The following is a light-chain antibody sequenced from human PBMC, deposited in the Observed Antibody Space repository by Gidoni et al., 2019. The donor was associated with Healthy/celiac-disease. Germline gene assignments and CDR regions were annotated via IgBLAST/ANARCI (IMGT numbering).Light chain of an antibody. J-gene: IGKJ1*01. V-gene: IGKV1-5*03. CDR1: QSISSW. Sequence: DIQMTQSPSTMSASVGDRVTITCRASQSISSWLAWYTQKPEKAPKLLIYKASSLDSGVPSRFSGSGSRTEFTLIISSRQPDDFATYYCQQYNSYSLTFGQGTKVEIK. CDR3: QQYNSYSLT. CDR2: KAS.